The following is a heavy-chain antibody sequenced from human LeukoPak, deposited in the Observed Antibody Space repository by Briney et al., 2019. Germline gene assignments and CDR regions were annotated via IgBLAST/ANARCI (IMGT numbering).Heavy chain of an antibody. CDR3: ASLRLAKGINYYYYYGMDV. V-gene: IGHV3-21*01. J-gene: IGHJ6*02. Sequence: PGGSLRLSCAASGFTFSSYSMNWVRQAPGKGLEWVSSISSSSSYIYYADSVKGRFTISRDNAKNSLYLQMNSLRAEDTAVYYCASLRLAKGINYYYYYGMDVWGQGTTVTVSS. D-gene: IGHD3-10*01. CDR2: ISSSSSYI. CDR1: GFTFSSYS.